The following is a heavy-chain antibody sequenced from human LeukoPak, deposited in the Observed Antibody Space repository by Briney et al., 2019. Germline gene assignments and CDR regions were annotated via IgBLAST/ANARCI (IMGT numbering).Heavy chain of an antibody. CDR3: ARGDYYDSSGYYYRGLL. V-gene: IGHV1-8*01. Sequence: PAASVKVSCKASGYTFTSYDINWVRQATGQGLEWMGWMNPNSGNTGYAQKFQGRVTMTRNTSISTAYMELSSLRSEDTAVYYCARGDYYDSSGYYYRGLLWGLGTVVTVSS. CDR1: GYTFTSYD. J-gene: IGHJ3*01. CDR2: MNPNSGNT. D-gene: IGHD3-22*01.